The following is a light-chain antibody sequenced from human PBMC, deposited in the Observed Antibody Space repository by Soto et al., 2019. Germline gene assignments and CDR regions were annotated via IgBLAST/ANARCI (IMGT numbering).Light chain of an antibody. J-gene: IGLJ3*02. CDR2: DVI. Sequence: QSALTQPASVSGSLGQSITISCTGTSGDVGAYNFVSWFQHYPGKAPKIILYDVISRPSGVSNRFSGSKSGNTATLTISGLQAEDEANYYSSSFTTTDILVLGGGTKVTVL. CDR3: SSFTTTDILV. V-gene: IGLV2-14*03. CDR1: SGDVGAYNF.